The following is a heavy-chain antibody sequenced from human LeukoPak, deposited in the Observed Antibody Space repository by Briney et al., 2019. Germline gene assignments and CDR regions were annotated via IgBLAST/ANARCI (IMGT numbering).Heavy chain of an antibody. V-gene: IGHV4-4*07. CDR1: GDSINNYY. J-gene: IGHJ3*02. CDR3: ARSFDTHAFDI. CDR2: IYSSGST. Sequence: SETLSLTCTVSGDSINNYYWSWIRQPAGKGLEWIGRIYSSGSTNYNPSLKSRVAISIGTSRNHFSLKLTSVTAADTAIYYCARSFDTHAFDIWGQGTVVTVSS.